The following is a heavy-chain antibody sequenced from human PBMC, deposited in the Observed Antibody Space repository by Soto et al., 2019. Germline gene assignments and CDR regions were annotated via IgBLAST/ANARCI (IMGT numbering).Heavy chain of an antibody. D-gene: IGHD3-10*01. J-gene: IGHJ4*02. CDR2: ISGSGDRT. V-gene: IGHV3-23*01. CDR3: ANSDRGGSGNSNF. CDR1: GFAFNTYA. Sequence: EVQLLESGGGLVQPGGSLRLSCAASGFAFNTYAMDWVRQAPGKGLEWVSSISGSGDRTYYADSVKGRFTISRDNSEHTLYLEVNSLRAEDTAVYYCANSDRGGSGNSNFWGQGTLVTVSS.